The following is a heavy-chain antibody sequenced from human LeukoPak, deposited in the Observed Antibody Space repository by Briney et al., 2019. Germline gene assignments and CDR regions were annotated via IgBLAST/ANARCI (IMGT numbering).Heavy chain of an antibody. CDR3: ARGHSYYGSGSPDD. CDR2: IIPIFGTA. Sequence: SVKVSCKASGGTFSSYAISWVRQAPGQGLEWMGGIIPIFGTANYAQKFQGRVTITTDKSTSTAYMELSSLRSEDTAVYYCARGHSYYGSGSPDDWGQGTLVTVSS. CDR1: GGTFSSYA. V-gene: IGHV1-69*05. D-gene: IGHD3-10*01. J-gene: IGHJ4*02.